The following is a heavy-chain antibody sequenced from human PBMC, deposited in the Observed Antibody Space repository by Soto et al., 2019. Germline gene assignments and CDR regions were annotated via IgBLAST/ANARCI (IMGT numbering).Heavy chain of an antibody. V-gene: IGHV3-30*03. Sequence: QVQLVESGGGVVQPGRSLRLSCAASGFTFSSYGMHWVRQAPGKGLEWVAVISYDGSNKYYADSVKGRFTISRDNSKNTLYLQMNSLRAEDTAVYYCATDRRVAGTTAIDYWGQGTLVTVSS. CDR2: ISYDGSNK. CDR1: GFTFSSYG. CDR3: ATDRRVAGTTAIDY. D-gene: IGHD1-7*01. J-gene: IGHJ4*02.